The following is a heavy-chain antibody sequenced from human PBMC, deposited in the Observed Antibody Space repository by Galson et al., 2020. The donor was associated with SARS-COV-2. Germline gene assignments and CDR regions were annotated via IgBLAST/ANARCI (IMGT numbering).Heavy chain of an antibody. D-gene: IGHD6-13*01. V-gene: IGHV2-70*11. CDR3: GRIKPGRAARREGYYFDY. Sequence: ESGPTLVKPTQTLTLTCTFSGFSLRTSGMCVSWIRQPPGKALEWLARIDWDDDKYYSTSLKTRLTISKDTSENQVVLTITNMDSVDIDTYYCGRIKPGRAARREGYYFDYWGKGTLVTVSS. CDR2: IDWDDDK. CDR1: GFSLRTSGMC. J-gene: IGHJ4*02.